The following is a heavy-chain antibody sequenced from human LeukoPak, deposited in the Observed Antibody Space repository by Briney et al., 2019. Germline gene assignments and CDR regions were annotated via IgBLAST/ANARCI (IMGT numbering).Heavy chain of an antibody. D-gene: IGHD1-20*01. Sequence: ASVKVSCKASGYTFTSYDINWVRQATGQGLEWMGWMNPNSGNTGYAQKFQGRVTMTRNTSISTAYMELSSLRSEDTAVYYCARGPFSRYNWNPQVFWGQGTLVTVSS. V-gene: IGHV1-8*01. CDR3: ARGPFSRYNWNPQVF. J-gene: IGHJ4*02. CDR1: GYTFTSYD. CDR2: MNPNSGNT.